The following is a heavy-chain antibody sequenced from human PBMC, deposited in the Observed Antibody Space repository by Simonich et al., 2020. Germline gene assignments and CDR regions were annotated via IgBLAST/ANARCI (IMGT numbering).Heavy chain of an antibody. CDR2: ISRSSSYI. V-gene: IGHV3-21*01. J-gene: IGHJ4*02. CDR1: GFTFSSDS. CDR3: ARKRFLEWFFDY. D-gene: IGHD3-3*01. Sequence: EVQLVESGGGLVKPGGSLRLPCAASGFTFSSDSMNGVRQAPGKGLEWVSSISRSSSYIHYANSVTGRFTISRDNAKNSLYPQMNSLRAEDTAVYYCARKRFLEWFFDYWGQGTLVTVSS.